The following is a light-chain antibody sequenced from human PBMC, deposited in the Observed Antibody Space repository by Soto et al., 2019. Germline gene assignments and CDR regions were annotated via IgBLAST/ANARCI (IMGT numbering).Light chain of an antibody. CDR1: QSVRSSY. CDR2: GAS. CDR3: QQYGSSPAT. V-gene: IGKV3-20*01. J-gene: IGKJ1*01. Sequence: EIVLTQSPGTVSLSPGERATLSCRASQSVRSSYLAWYQQKPGQAPRLLIYGASSRATGIPDRFSGSGSGTDFTLTIRRMETEDFAVYSCQQYGSSPATFGQGTKVDI.